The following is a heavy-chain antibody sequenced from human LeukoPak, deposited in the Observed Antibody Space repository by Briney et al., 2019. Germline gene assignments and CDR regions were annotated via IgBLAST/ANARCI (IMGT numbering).Heavy chain of an antibody. V-gene: IGHV3-23*01. D-gene: IGHD6-13*01. CDR2: TSDSGGST. CDR3: AKGRGSAVGSLDY. CDR1: GFTFSSYA. Sequence: AGSLTLSCVGSGFTFSSYAMSWVRQAPGTGLEWVSGTSDSGGSTYYAASVKGRFTISRDNSKNTLYLQMNSLRAEDTAVCYCAKGRGSAVGSLDYWGQGTAVTVSS. J-gene: IGHJ4*02.